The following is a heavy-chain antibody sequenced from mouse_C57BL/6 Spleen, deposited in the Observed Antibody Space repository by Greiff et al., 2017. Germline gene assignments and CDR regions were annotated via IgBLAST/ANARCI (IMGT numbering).Heavy chain of an antibody. CDR3: ARVLRGYDYGYFDF. Sequence: EVQGVESGGDLVKPGGSLKLSCAASGFTFSSYGMSWVRQTPDKRLEWVATISSGGSYTYYPDSVKGRFTISRDNAKNTLYLQMSSLKSEDTAMYYCARVLRGYDYGYFDFWGQGTTLTVSS. V-gene: IGHV5-6*01. J-gene: IGHJ2*01. D-gene: IGHD2-4*01. CDR2: ISSGGSYT. CDR1: GFTFSSYG.